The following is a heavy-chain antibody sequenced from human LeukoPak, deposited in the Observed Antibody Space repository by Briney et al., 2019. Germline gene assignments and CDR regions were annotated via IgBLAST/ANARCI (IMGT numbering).Heavy chain of an antibody. Sequence: PGGSLRLSCGASEFTFSSYAMSWVRQAPGKGLEWVSSISGSGESTYYADSVKGRLTISRDNSKNRLYLQMNSLRAEDTAVYYCAKESGYDSSGYRDYWGQGTLVTVSS. V-gene: IGHV3-23*01. CDR1: EFTFSSYA. CDR3: AKESGYDSSGYRDY. J-gene: IGHJ4*02. CDR2: ISGSGEST. D-gene: IGHD3-22*01.